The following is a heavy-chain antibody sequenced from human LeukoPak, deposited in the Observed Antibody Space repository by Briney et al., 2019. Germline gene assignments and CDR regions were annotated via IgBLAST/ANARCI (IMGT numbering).Heavy chain of an antibody. D-gene: IGHD1-26*01. J-gene: IGHJ5*02. V-gene: IGHV3-30-3*01. CDR3: ARDGSIVGATTWFDP. CDR1: GFTFSSYA. Sequence: SLRLSCAASGFTFSSYAMHWVRQAPGKGLEWVAVISYDGSNKYYADSVKGRFTISRDNSKNTLYLQMNSLRAEDTAVYYCARDGSIVGATTWFDPWGQGTLVTVSS. CDR2: ISYDGSNK.